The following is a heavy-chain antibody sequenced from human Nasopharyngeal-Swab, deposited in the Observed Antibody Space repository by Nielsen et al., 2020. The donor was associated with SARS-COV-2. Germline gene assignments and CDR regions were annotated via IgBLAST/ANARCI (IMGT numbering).Heavy chain of an antibody. CDR3: ARDLLSEYSSGWYYYYGMDV. V-gene: IGHV1-46*01. CDR2: INPSGGST. Sequence: ASVKVSCKASGYTFTSYYMHWVRQAPGQGLEWMGIINPSGGSTSYAQKFQGRVTMTRDTSTSTVYMELSSLRSEDTAVYYCARDLLSEYSSGWYYYYGMDVWGQGTTVTVS. J-gene: IGHJ6*02. CDR1: GYTFTSYY. D-gene: IGHD6-19*01.